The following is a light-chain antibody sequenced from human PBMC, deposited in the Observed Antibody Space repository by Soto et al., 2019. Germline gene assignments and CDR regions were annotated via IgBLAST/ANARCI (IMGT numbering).Light chain of an antibody. J-gene: IGLJ2*01. V-gene: IGLV4-69*01. CDR3: QTWGTGIQV. Sequence: QPVLTQSPSASASLGASVTLTCTLSSAHSNYAIAWHQQQPEKGPRYLMKLNSDGRHSKGDGIPDRFSGSSSGAERYLTISSLQSEDEADYYCQTWGTGIQVFGGGTKLTVL. CDR1: SAHSNYA. CDR2: LNSDGRH.